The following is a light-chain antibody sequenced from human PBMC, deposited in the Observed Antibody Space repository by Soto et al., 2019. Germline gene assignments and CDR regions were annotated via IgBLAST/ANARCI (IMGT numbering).Light chain of an antibody. V-gene: IGLV2-14*01. CDR3: SSYTTSSTMI. Sequence: QSALTQPASVSGSPGQSITISCTGTSSDVGGYNYVSWYQQHPGKAPKLMIYEVSDRPSGVSIRFSGSKSGNTASLTISGLQTEDEAYYYCSSYTTSSTMIFGGGTKVTGL. CDR2: EVS. CDR1: SSDVGGYNY. J-gene: IGLJ2*01.